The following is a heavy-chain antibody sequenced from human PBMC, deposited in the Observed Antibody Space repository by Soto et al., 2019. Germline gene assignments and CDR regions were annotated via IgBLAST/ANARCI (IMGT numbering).Heavy chain of an antibody. CDR1: GYSFTSYW. J-gene: IGHJ6*02. CDR2: IDPSDSYT. D-gene: IGHD3-10*01. CDR3: ARALWFGELLGGGEEGNYYYYGMDV. Sequence: LGESLKISCKGSGYSFTSYWISWVRQMPGKGLEWMGRIDPSDSYTNYSPSFQGHVTISADKSISTAYLQWSSLKASDTAMYYCARALWFGELLGGGEEGNYYYYGMDVWGQGTTVTVSS. V-gene: IGHV5-10-1*01.